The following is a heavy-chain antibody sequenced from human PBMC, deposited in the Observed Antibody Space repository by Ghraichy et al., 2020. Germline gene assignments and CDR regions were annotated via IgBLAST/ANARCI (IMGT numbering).Heavy chain of an antibody. CDR3: ARGKYQMHWFDS. CDR2: IWSDGSNK. CDR1: GFDFNGFG. J-gene: IGHJ5*01. D-gene: IGHD2-2*01. Sequence: GESLNISCAASGFDFNGFGIHWVRQAPGKGLEWVALIWSDGSNKYYANSLKGRFTISKDASKKTVYLQLNSLTVEDTAVYYCARGKYQMHWFDSWGQGTLVTVSS. V-gene: IGHV3-33*01.